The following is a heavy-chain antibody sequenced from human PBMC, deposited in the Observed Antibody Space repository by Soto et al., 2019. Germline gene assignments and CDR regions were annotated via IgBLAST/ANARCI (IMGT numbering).Heavy chain of an antibody. CDR2: ISWNSDYI. D-gene: IGHD3-10*01. V-gene: IGHV3-9*03. Sequence: EVQLVESGGGLVQPGRSLRLSCAASGFSFDDYAMHWVRQVPGKGLEWVSGISWNSDYIGYADSVKGRFTISRDSAKNSLYLQMNRLRPEDMAFYYCAKDGYAGSGSHYLYYFDYWGQGTLVTVSS. CDR3: AKDGYAGSGSHYLYYFDY. CDR1: GFSFDDYA. J-gene: IGHJ4*02.